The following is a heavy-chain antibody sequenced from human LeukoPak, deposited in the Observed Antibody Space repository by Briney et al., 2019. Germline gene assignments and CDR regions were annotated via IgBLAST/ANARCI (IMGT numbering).Heavy chain of an antibody. CDR1: GGSISSSSAY. CDR3: ARLGCSGRSCFSAWNDY. D-gene: IGHD2-15*01. Sequence: SETLSLTCTVSGGSISSSSAYWAWIRQPPGTGLEWIGAIYYSGSTFYSPSLKSRVTISVDTSKNQFSLRLSSVTAADTAVYYCARLGCSGRSCFSAWNDYWGQGTLVTVSS. V-gene: IGHV4-39*01. J-gene: IGHJ4*02. CDR2: IYYSGST.